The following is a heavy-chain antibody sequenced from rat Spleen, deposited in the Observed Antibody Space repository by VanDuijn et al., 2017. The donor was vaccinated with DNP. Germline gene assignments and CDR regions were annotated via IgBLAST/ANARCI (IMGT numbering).Heavy chain of an antibody. CDR1: GVSLTSNT. Sequence: QVQLKESGPGLVQPSQTLSLTCTVSGVSLTSNTVAWIRQPPGKGLEWIAAMSSGGSTYYNSALKPRLSISRYTSKSQVFLKMNSLQTEDTAMYFCARSDYHDGSHYYGYFDYWGQGVLVTVSS. CDR2: MSSGGST. CDR3: ARSDYHDGSHYYGYFDY. D-gene: IGHD1-12*02. J-gene: IGHJ2*01. V-gene: IGHV2-6*01.